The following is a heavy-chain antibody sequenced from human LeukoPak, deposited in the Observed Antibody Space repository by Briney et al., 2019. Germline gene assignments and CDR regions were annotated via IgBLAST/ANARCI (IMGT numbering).Heavy chain of an antibody. CDR1: GGSISSYY. CDR3: ARRRTSKPYYYGMDV. D-gene: IGHD1-14*01. V-gene: IGHV4-4*07. CDR2: IYTSGST. J-gene: IGHJ6*02. Sequence: TLSLTCTVSGGSISSYYWSWIRQPAGKGLEWIGRIYTSGSTNYNPSLKSRVTMSVDTSKNQFSLKLSSVTAADTAVYYCARRRTSKPYYYGMDVWGQGTTVTVSS.